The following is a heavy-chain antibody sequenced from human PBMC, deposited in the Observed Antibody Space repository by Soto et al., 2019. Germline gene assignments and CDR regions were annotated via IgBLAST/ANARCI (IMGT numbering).Heavy chain of an antibody. V-gene: IGHV3-23*01. D-gene: IGHD5-12*01. J-gene: IGHJ4*02. CDR2: ISGSGGST. CDR3: AKVERGGYNSFHDHAFDY. Sequence: GGSLRLSCAASGFTFSSYAMSWVRQAPGKGLEWVSAISGSGGSTYYADSVKGRFTISRDNSKNTLYLQMNSLRAEDTAVYYCAKVERGGYNSFHDHAFDYWGQGTLVTVSS. CDR1: GFTFSSYA.